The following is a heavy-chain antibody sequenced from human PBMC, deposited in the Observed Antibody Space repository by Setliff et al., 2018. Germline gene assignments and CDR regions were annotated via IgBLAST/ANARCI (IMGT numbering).Heavy chain of an antibody. CDR3: ARLYHNDNSADFRRAPFDV. Sequence: KPSETLSLTCKVSGDSMIGYYWSWIRQPPGKGLDWIGYVYSGGSPNYSPSFKSRVTMSIDTSKNQFSLKLKSVTAADTAVYYCARLYHNDNSADFRRAPFDVWGQGRMVTVSS. CDR1: GDSMIGYY. V-gene: IGHV4-59*01. CDR2: VYSGGSP. D-gene: IGHD3-22*01. J-gene: IGHJ3*01.